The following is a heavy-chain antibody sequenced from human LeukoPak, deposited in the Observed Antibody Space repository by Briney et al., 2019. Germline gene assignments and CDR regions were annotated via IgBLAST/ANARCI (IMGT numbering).Heavy chain of an antibody. Sequence: SETLSLTCTVSGGSISSYYWSWIRQPPGKGLEWIGSIYYSGSTNYNPSLKSRVTISVDTSKNQFSLKLSSVTAADTAVYYCARDPFGVYFDLWGQGTLVTASS. V-gene: IGHV4-59*01. CDR3: ARDPFGVYFDL. D-gene: IGHD3-16*01. CDR2: IYYSGST. J-gene: IGHJ4*02. CDR1: GGSISSYY.